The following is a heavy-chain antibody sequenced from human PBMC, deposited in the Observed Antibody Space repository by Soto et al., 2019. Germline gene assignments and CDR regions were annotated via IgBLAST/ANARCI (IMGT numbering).Heavy chain of an antibody. CDR1: GFTFSTYS. CDR2: ITSSGRYI. J-gene: IGHJ3*02. CDR3: ARVGCSGGTCYPNDPFDI. Sequence: EVQLVESGGGLVKPGGSLRLSCAASGFTFSTYSMNWVRQAPGKGLEWVSSITSSGRYIYYADSVKGRFTISRDNAKNSLYLQLNSLRAEDTAVYYCARVGCSGGTCYPNDPFDIWGQGTMVTVSS. V-gene: IGHV3-21*01. D-gene: IGHD2-15*01.